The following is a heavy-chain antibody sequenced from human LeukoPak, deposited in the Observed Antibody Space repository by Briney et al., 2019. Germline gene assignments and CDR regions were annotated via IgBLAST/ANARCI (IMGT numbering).Heavy chain of an antibody. CDR1: GYTFTSYG. Sequence: ASVKVSCQASGYTFTSYGICWVRQAPGQGLEWMGWISAYNGNTNYAQKLQGRVTMTTDTSTSTAYMELRSLRSDDTAVYYCASGITGLYGMDVWGQGTTVTVSS. CDR2: ISAYNGNT. V-gene: IGHV1-18*01. D-gene: IGHD1-20*01. CDR3: ASGITGLYGMDV. J-gene: IGHJ6*02.